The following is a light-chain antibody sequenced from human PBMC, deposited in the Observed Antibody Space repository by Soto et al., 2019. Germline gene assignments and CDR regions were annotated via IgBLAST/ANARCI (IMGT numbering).Light chain of an antibody. V-gene: IGLV2-14*01. Sequence: QSALTQPASVSGSPGQSITISCTGASSDVGSYNYVSWHQQHPGQAPKLLIYEVTKRASGIPDRFSASKSGNTASLTISGLQAGDEADYYCSAYRSYSTYVFGTGTKLTVL. CDR2: EVT. J-gene: IGLJ1*01. CDR3: SAYRSYSTYV. CDR1: SSDVGSYNY.